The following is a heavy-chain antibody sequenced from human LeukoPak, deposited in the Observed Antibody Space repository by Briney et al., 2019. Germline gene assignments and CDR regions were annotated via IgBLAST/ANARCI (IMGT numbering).Heavy chain of an antibody. CDR2: ISASGGTT. V-gene: IGHV3-23*01. Sequence: PGQSLRLSCAASGFTFSTYAMSWVRQAPGKGLEWVSAISASGGTTFYADSVKGRFTISRDNSKNTLYLQINSLRVEDTAVYYCANSPISDYWGQGTLVTVSS. CDR1: GFTFSTYA. J-gene: IGHJ4*02. CDR3: ANSPISDY.